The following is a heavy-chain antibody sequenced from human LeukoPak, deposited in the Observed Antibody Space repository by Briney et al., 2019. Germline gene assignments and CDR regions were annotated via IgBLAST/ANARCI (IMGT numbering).Heavy chain of an antibody. D-gene: IGHD6-19*01. Sequence: PSETLSLTCTASGGSISSYHWNWIRQPPGKGLEWIGYMYYSGSPNYNPSLKSRVTISVDTSKNQFSLKLNSVTAADTAVYYCARHRPRIAVTGSYFDYWGQGSLVTVSS. J-gene: IGHJ4*02. CDR2: MYYSGSP. CDR1: GGSISSYH. V-gene: IGHV4-59*08. CDR3: ARHRPRIAVTGSYFDY.